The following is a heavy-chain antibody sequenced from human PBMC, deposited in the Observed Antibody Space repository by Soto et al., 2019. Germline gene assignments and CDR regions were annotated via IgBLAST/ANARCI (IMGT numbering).Heavy chain of an antibody. Sequence: EVQLVESGGDLVQPGGSLRLSCVASGFDFNRYSMNWVRQAPGKGLEWIACINSGSTSVFYAVSVKGRFTMSRDNAKNPLYLQRNSMKDEDTDLDYGTRSTSPFAYWGQGTLVTVSS. V-gene: IGHV3-48*02. CDR2: INSGSTSV. CDR1: GFDFNRYS. J-gene: IGHJ4*02. D-gene: IGHD1-1*01. CDR3: TRSTSPFAY.